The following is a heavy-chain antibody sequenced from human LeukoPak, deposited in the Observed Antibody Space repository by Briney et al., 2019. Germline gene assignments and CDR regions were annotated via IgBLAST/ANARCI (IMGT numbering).Heavy chain of an antibody. J-gene: IGHJ4*02. CDR3: AKSLSSSGWFDY. V-gene: IGHV1-69-2*01. CDR2: VDPEDGET. CDR1: GYTFTDYY. D-gene: IGHD6-19*01. Sequence: ATVKISCKVSGYTFTDYYMHWVQQAPSKGLDWMGLVDPEDGETIYAEKFQGRVTITADTSTDTAYMELSSLRSEDTAVYYCAKSLSSSGWFDYWGQGTMVTVSS.